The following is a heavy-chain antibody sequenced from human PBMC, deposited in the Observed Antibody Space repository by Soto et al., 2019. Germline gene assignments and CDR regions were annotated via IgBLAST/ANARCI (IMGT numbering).Heavy chain of an antibody. CDR2: INPNSGGT. J-gene: IGHJ6*02. CDR1: GYTFTGYY. Sequence: ASVKVSCKASGYTFTGYYMHWVRQAPGQGLEWMGWINPNSGGTNYAQKFQGRVTMTRDTSISTAYMELSRLRSDDTAVYYCARVDIVVVPAGIYYGMDVWGQGTTVTVSS. D-gene: IGHD2-2*01. CDR3: ARVDIVVVPAGIYYGMDV. V-gene: IGHV1-2*02.